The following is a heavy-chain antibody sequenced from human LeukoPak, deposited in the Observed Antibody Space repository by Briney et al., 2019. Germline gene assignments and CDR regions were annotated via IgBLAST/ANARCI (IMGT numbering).Heavy chain of an antibody. D-gene: IGHD3-22*01. CDR1: GYTFTSYY. Sequence: RASVKVSCKASGYTFTSYYMHWVRQAPGQGLEWMGIINPSGGSTSYAQKFQGRVTMTRDTSTSTVYMELSSLRSEDTAVYYCARDLGYDSDEFYEKPGDYWGQGTLVTVSS. J-gene: IGHJ4*02. CDR3: ARDLGYDSDEFYEKPGDY. CDR2: INPSGGST. V-gene: IGHV1-46*01.